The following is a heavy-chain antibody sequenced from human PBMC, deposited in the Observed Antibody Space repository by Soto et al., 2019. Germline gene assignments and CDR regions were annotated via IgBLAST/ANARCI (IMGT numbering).Heavy chain of an antibody. CDR3: ARTRYGDNVDY. V-gene: IGHV1-8*01. D-gene: IGHD4-17*01. CDR2: MKPNSGNT. J-gene: IGHJ4*02. Sequence: QVQLVQSGAEVKKPGASVKVSCKASGYTFTSYDITWVRQAPGQGLEWMGWMKPNSGNTGYAQKFQGRVTMTRNTSISTAYRELRSLRSDDTAVYSCARTRYGDNVDYWGQGTLGTVAS. CDR1: GYTFTSYD.